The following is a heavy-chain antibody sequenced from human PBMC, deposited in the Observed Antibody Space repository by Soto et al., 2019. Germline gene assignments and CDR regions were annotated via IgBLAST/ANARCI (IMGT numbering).Heavy chain of an antibody. V-gene: IGHV3-74*01. Sequence: EVQLVESGGGLVQPGGSLRLSCAASGFTFSSYWMHWVRQAPGKGLVWVSRINSDGSSPSYADSVKGRFTISRDNAKNTMYLQMNSLRAEDTAVYYCARTSLVVPAAPREDYWGQGTLVTVSS. CDR2: INSDGSSP. D-gene: IGHD2-15*01. CDR1: GFTFSSYW. CDR3: ARTSLVVPAAPREDY. J-gene: IGHJ4*02.